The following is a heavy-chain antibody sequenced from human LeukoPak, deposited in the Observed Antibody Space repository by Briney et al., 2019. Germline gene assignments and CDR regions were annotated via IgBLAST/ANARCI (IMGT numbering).Heavy chain of an antibody. CDR1: GGTFSSYA. V-gene: IGHV1-69*05. J-gene: IGHJ4*02. CDR2: IIPIFGTA. Sequence: SVKVSCKASGGTFSSYAISWVRQAPGQGLEWMGGIIPIFGTANYAQKFQGRVTITTDESTSTAYMELSSLRSEDTAVYYCANFLHAKYYFDYWGQGTLVTVSS. CDR3: ANFLHAKYYFDY. D-gene: IGHD2/OR15-2a*01.